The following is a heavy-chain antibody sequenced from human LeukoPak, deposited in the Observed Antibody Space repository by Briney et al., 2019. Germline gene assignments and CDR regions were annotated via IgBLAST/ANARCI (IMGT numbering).Heavy chain of an antibody. CDR3: ANSVYFGGSYKS. CDR1: GGSISNYY. D-gene: IGHD3-16*01. J-gene: IGHJ4*02. CDR2: IYYSGST. V-gene: IGHV4-59*01. Sequence: SETLSLTCTVSGGSISNYYWSWIRQPPGKGLEWIGYIYYSGSTNYNPSLKSRVTISIDTSKNQFSLKLSSVTAADTAVYYCANSVYFGGSYKSWAQEPLVTVS.